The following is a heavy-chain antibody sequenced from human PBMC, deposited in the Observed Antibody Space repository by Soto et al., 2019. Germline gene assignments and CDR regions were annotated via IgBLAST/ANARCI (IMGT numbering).Heavy chain of an antibody. CDR2: ISVSGGST. CDR3: SKDGYSITRNMPQHY. D-gene: IGHD2-2*01. CDR1: RFTFSSYA. V-gene: IGHV3-23*01. J-gene: IGHJ4*02. Sequence: PGGSLRLSCAASRFTFSSYAMCWVRQAPGKGLEWVSSISVSGGSTYYADSVKGRFTISRDNSKNTLYLQMNSLRAEDTAVYYCSKDGYSITRNMPQHYGGQGTLVTVSS.